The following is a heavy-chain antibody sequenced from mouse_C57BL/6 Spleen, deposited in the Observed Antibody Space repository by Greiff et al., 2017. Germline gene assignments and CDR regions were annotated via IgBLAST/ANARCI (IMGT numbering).Heavy chain of an antibody. V-gene: IGHV14-4*01. J-gene: IGHJ2*01. CDR3: TPTGGRYYLDY. D-gene: IGHD1-1*01. CDR1: GFNFKDDY. CDR2: IDPENGDT. Sequence: VQLQQSGAELVRPGASVKLSCTASGFNFKDDYMPWVKQRPEQGLEWIGWIDPENGDTEYASKFQGKATITADTSSNTAYLQLSSLTSEDTAVYYDTPTGGRYYLDYWGQGTTLTVSS.